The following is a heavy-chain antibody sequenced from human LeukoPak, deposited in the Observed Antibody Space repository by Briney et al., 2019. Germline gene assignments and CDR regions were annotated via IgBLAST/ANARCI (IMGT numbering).Heavy chain of an antibody. CDR1: GFTFSSYE. D-gene: IGHD6-6*01. Sequence: PGGSLRLSCAASGFTFSSYEMNWVRHAPGKGLEWVSYISTSGSTIYYADSVKGRFTISRDNAKRSLYLQMNSLRAEDTAVYYCARGPYSSSSYFDYWGQGTLVTVSS. CDR2: ISTSGSTI. CDR3: ARGPYSSSSYFDY. V-gene: IGHV3-48*03. J-gene: IGHJ4*02.